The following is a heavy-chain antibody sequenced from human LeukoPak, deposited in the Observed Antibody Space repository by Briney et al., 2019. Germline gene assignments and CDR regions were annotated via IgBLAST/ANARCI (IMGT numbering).Heavy chain of an antibody. Sequence: PSETLSLTCAVYGGSFSGYYWSCIRQPPGKGLEWIGEINHSGSTNYNPSLKSRVTISVDTSKNQFSLKLSSVTAADTAVYYCARERAVAARPRYYYYYYMDVWGKGTTVTVSS. D-gene: IGHD6-6*01. V-gene: IGHV4-34*01. CDR2: INHSGST. CDR3: ARERAVAARPRYYYYYYMDV. CDR1: GGSFSGYY. J-gene: IGHJ6*03.